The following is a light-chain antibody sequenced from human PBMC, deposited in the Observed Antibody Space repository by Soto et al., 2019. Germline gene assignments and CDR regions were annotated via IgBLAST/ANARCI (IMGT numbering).Light chain of an antibody. CDR1: QSVSSSY. J-gene: IGKJ2*01. CDR2: GAS. V-gene: IGKV3-20*01. Sequence: EIELTQSPGTLSLSPGERATLSCRASQSVSSSYLAWYQQKPDQAPRLLIYGASSRATGIPDRFSGSGSGTDFTLTISRLEPEDFAVYYCQQYGSSPYTFGQGTKLEIK. CDR3: QQYGSSPYT.